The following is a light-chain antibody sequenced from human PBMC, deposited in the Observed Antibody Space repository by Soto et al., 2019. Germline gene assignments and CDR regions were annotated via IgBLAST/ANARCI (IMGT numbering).Light chain of an antibody. CDR1: QSVSSY. CDR3: QQRSNFPIT. CDR2: DAS. V-gene: IGKV3-11*01. Sequence: EIVLTQSPATLSLSPGERATLSCRASQSVSSYLAWYQQKPGQAPRLLIYDASNRATGIPARSSGSGSGTDFTLTISSLEPEDFAVYYCQQRSNFPITFGQGTRLEIK. J-gene: IGKJ5*01.